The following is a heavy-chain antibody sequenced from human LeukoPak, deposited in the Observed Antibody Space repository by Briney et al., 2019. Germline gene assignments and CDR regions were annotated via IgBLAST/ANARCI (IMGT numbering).Heavy chain of an antibody. CDR1: GFTFSNYA. J-gene: IGHJ4*02. CDR3: ATDYDTGGYYSFFGY. Sequence: GGSLRLSCAASGFTFSNYAMSWVRQAPGKGLEWVSVISGSGDNTHYADSVKGRFTISRDNSKNTLYLQMNSPRAEDTALYYCATDYDTGGYYSFFGYWGQGTLVTVSS. CDR2: ISGSGDNT. V-gene: IGHV3-23*01. D-gene: IGHD3-22*01.